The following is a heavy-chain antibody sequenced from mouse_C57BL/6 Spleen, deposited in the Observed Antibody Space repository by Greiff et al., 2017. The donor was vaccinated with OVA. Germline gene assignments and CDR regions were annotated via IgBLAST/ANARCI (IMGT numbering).Heavy chain of an antibody. J-gene: IGHJ4*01. CDR2: IDPNSGGT. CDR1: GYTFTSYW. V-gene: IGHV1-72*01. Sequence: QVQLQQPGAELVKPGASVKLSCKASGYTFTSYWMHWVKQRPGRGLEWIGRIDPNSGGTKYNEKFKSKATLTVDKPSSPAYMQLSSLTSEDSAVYYCAIRATPTAQALYYYAMDYWGQGTSVTVSS. CDR3: AIRATPTAQALYYYAMDY. D-gene: IGHD3-2*02.